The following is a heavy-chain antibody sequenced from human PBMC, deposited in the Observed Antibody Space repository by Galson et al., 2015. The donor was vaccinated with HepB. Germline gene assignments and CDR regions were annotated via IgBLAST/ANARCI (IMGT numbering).Heavy chain of an antibody. CDR2: INPSGGST. V-gene: IGHV1-46*04. Sequence: SVKVSCKASGYTFTSYYMHWVRQAPGQGLEWMGIINPSGGSTSYAQKLQGRVTMTKDTSTSTVYMELSSLRSEDTAVYYCAREVGNGETSLYGDHYLRYWGQGTLVTVSS. J-gene: IGHJ4*02. D-gene: IGHD4-17*01. CDR1: GYTFTSYY. CDR3: AREVGNGETSLYGDHYLRY.